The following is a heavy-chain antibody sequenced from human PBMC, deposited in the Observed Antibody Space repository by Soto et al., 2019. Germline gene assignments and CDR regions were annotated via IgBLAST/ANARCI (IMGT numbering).Heavy chain of an antibody. D-gene: IGHD4-17*01. CDR1: GGTFSSYA. J-gene: IGHJ6*02. V-gene: IGHV1-46*01. CDR2: INPSGGST. Sequence: ASVKVSCKASGGTFSSYAISWVRQAPGQGLEWMGIINPSGGSTSYAQKFQGRVTMTRDTSTSTVYMELSSLRSEDTAVYYCARDPFNYGDYDSDYYYGMDVWGQGTTVIVSS. CDR3: ARDPFNYGDYDSDYYYGMDV.